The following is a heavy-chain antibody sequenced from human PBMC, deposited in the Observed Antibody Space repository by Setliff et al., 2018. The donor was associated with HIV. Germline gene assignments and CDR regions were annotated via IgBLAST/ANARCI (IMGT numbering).Heavy chain of an antibody. Sequence: ASVKVSCKTAEYTSASYVINWVRQATGQGLEWMGWIDPNSGKTGYAQKFQGRVTMTRNTSISTAYMELISLTSDDTAIYFCARGLKAYLGYWGQGTLVTSPQ. J-gene: IGHJ4*02. D-gene: IGHD1-26*01. CDR3: ARGLKAYLGY. CDR2: IDPNSGKT. V-gene: IGHV1-8*01. CDR1: EYTSASYV.